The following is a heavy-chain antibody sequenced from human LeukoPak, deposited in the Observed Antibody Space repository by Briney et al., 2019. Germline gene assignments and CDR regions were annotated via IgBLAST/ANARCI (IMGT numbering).Heavy chain of an antibody. J-gene: IGHJ3*02. V-gene: IGHV3-53*01. D-gene: IGHD3-22*01. Sequence: GGSLRLSCAASGFTVSSNYMSWVRQAPGKGLEWVSVIYSGGSTYYADSVRGRFTISRDNSKNTLYLQMNSLRAEDTAVYYCARDGFSSGYPYDAFDIWGQGTMVTVSS. CDR2: IYSGGST. CDR1: GFTVSSNY. CDR3: ARDGFSSGYPYDAFDI.